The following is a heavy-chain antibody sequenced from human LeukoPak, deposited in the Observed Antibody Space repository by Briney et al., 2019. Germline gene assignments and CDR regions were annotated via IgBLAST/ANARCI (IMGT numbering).Heavy chain of an antibody. CDR1: GFTVGSIY. J-gene: IGHJ3*02. V-gene: IGHV3-53*01. CDR3: AYGQDAFDI. D-gene: IGHD4-17*01. CDR2: IYSGGNT. Sequence: GGSLRLSCAASGFTVGSIYMNWVRQAPGKGLEWVSVIYSGGNTYYADSVKGRFTISRDNSKNTVYLQMNSLRAEDTAVYYAAYGQDAFDIWGQGTMVTVSS.